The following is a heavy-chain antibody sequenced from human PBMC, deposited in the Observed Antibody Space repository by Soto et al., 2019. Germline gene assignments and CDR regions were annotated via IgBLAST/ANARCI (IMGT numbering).Heavy chain of an antibody. V-gene: IGHV3-21*01. D-gene: IGHD3-3*01. CDR3: ARDAYYDFWSGYYMVFSHYYYMDV. Sequence: PGGSLRLSCAASGFTFSSYSMNWVRQAPGKGLEWVSSISSSSSYIYYADSVKGRFTISRDNAKNSLYLQMNSLRAEDTAVYYCARDAYYDFWSGYYMVFSHYYYMDVWGKGTTVTVSS. J-gene: IGHJ6*03. CDR1: GFTFSSYS. CDR2: ISSSSSYI.